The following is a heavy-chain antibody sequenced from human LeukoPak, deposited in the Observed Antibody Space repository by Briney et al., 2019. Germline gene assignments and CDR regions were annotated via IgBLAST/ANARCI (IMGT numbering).Heavy chain of an antibody. CDR2: ISSSSSTI. Sequence: GGSLRLSCAASGFTFSSYSMNWVRQAPGKGLEWVSYISSSSSTIYYADSVKGRFTISRDNAKNSLYLQVNSLRAEDTAVYYCAALRGVVVIAFDAFDIWGQGTMVTVSS. J-gene: IGHJ3*02. CDR1: GFTFSSYS. D-gene: IGHD2-21*01. V-gene: IGHV3-48*01. CDR3: AALRGVVVIAFDAFDI.